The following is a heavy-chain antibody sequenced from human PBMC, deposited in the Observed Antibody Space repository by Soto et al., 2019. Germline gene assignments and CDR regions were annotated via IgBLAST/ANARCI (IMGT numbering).Heavy chain of an antibody. D-gene: IGHD6-6*01. Sequence: ASVKVSCKASGYTFTSYGISWVRQAPGQGLEWMGWISAYNGNTNYAQKLQGRVTMTTDTSTSTAYMELRGLRSDDTAVYYCARVRQLVGYFHYYMDVWGKGTTVTVSS. V-gene: IGHV1-18*01. J-gene: IGHJ6*03. CDR2: ISAYNGNT. CDR3: ARVRQLVGYFHYYMDV. CDR1: GYTFTSYG.